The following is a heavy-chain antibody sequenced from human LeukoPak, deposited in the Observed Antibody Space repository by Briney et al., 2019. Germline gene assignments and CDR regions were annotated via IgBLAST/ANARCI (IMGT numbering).Heavy chain of an antibody. D-gene: IGHD3-16*01. J-gene: IGHJ4*02. V-gene: IGHV3-7*01. CDR1: GFTFSNYW. Sequence: GGSLRLSCAASGFTFSNYWMSWVRQAAGKGLEWVANIREDGSEKYYVDSVKGQFTISRDNAKNSLFLQMDSLRAEDAAVYYCASGGLRSFSVDYWGQGTLVTVSS. CDR2: IREDGSEK. CDR3: ASGGLRSFSVDY.